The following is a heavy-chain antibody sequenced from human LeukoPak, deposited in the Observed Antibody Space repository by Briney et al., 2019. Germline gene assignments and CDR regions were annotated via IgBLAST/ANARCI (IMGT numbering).Heavy chain of an antibody. V-gene: IGHV1-18*01. CDR3: ARVSPSSGSLYYYYYMDV. CDR2: ISAYNGNT. Sequence: ASVKVSCKASGYTFTSYGISWVRQAPGQGLEWMGWISAYNGNTNYAQKLQGRVTMTTDTSTSTAYMELRSLRSDDTAVYYCARVSPSSGSLYYYYYMDVWGKGTTVTISS. D-gene: IGHD3-22*01. J-gene: IGHJ6*03. CDR1: GYTFTSYG.